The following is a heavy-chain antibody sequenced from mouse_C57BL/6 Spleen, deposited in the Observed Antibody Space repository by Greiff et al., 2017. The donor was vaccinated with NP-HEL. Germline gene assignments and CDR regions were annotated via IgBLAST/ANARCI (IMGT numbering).Heavy chain of an antibody. J-gene: IGHJ2*01. CDR3: ARRGTTVVALYYFDY. Sequence: DVHLVESGGDLVKPGGSLKLSCAASGFTFSSYGMSWVRQTPDKRLEWVATISSGGSYTYYPDSVKGRFTISRDNAKNTLYLQMSSLKSEDTAMYYCARRGTTVVALYYFDYWGQGTTLTVSS. V-gene: IGHV5-6*01. CDR2: ISSGGSYT. CDR1: GFTFSSYG. D-gene: IGHD1-1*01.